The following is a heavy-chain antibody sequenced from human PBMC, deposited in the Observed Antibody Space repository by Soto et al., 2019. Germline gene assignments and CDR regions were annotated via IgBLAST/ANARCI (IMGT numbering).Heavy chain of an antibody. CDR2: IKSKTHGGTT. D-gene: IGHD5-18*01. J-gene: IGHJ4*02. CDR1: GFTFNNAW. V-gene: IGHV3-15*07. CDR3: YTHLSWILSY. Sequence: EVQLVESGGGLVKPGGSLRLSCATSGFTFNNAWMNWVRQAPWKGLEWVGRIKSKTHGGTTDYAATVKGRFTISRDASENTVYLQMDSLKNEDTAVYYCYTHLSWILSYCGQANLVPFCS.